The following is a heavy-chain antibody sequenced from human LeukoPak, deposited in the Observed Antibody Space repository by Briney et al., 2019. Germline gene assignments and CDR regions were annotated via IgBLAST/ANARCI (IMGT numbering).Heavy chain of an antibody. J-gene: IGHJ4*02. D-gene: IGHD5-18*01. CDR2: INVDGRRT. CDR1: GFIFSSHW. Sequence: GGSLRLSCAASGFIFSSHWMHWVRQVPGKGLQWVSRINVDGRRTIYADSVKGRFAISRDNAKNTVYLQMSSLRAEDTAVYYCATLPNYSYGHPHYFDYWGQGTLVTVSS. CDR3: ATLPNYSYGHPHYFDY. V-gene: IGHV3-74*01.